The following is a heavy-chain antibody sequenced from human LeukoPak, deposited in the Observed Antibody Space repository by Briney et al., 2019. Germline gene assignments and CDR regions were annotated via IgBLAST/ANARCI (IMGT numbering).Heavy chain of an antibody. CDR1: GFTFTSFG. CDR3: ARRSGYDRRAGTLDI. D-gene: IGHD5-12*01. CDR2: ISGYNGGT. J-gene: IGHJ3*02. V-gene: IGHV1-18*01. Sequence: ASVKVSCTASGFTFTSFGFSWVRQAPGQGLEWVGWISGYNGGTSHAQKFQGRVTISTDTSTNTAYMDLRSLTSDDTAVYYCARRSGYDRRAGTLDIWGQGTMVTVSS.